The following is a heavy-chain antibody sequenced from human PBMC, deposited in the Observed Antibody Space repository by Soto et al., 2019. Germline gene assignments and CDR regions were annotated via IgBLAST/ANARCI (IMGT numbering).Heavy chain of an antibody. V-gene: IGHV3-49*03. CDR3: TRASSYLYYYYYMDV. Sequence: GGSLRLSCTASGFTFGDYAMSWFRQAPGKGLEWVGFIRSKAYGGTTEYAASVKGRFTISRDDSKSIAYLQMNSLKTEDTAVYYCTRASSYLYYYYYMDVWGKGTTVTVSS. CDR2: IRSKAYGGTT. CDR1: GFTFGDYA. J-gene: IGHJ6*03.